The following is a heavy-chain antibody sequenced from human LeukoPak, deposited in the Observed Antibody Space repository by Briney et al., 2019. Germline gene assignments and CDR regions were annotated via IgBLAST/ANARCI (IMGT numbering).Heavy chain of an antibody. V-gene: IGHV4-38-2*02. D-gene: IGHD1-1*01. CDR1: GYSISSGFY. CDR2: IYHSGST. Sequence: SETLSLTCTVSGYSISSGFYWGWIRQPPGKGPKWIGSIYHSGSTHYNSSLKSRVTISVDTSKNQLSLKLSSVTAADTAVYYCARGVGLTQGGTFDYWGQGTLVTVSS. CDR3: ARGVGLTQGGTFDY. J-gene: IGHJ4*02.